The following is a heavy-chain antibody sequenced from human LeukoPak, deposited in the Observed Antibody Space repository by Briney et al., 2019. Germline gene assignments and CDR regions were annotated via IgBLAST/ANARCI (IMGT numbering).Heavy chain of an antibody. Sequence: PSETLSLTCTVSGGSISSSSYYWGWIRQPPGEGLEWIGSIYYSGSTYYNPSLKSRVTISVDTSKNQFSLKLSSVTAADTAVYYCARVTMIVVVPDYYYYMDVWGKGTTVTVSS. CDR1: GGSISSSSYY. CDR2: IYYSGST. CDR3: ARVTMIVVVPDYYYYMDV. V-gene: IGHV4-39*07. D-gene: IGHD3-22*01. J-gene: IGHJ6*03.